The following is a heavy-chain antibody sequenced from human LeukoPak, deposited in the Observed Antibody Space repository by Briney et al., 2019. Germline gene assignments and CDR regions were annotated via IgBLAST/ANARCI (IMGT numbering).Heavy chain of an antibody. J-gene: IGHJ4*02. CDR2: IDYRGST. D-gene: IGHD1-26*01. Sequence: SHSLSPTRTVAGPSITIGDSDSSWIHQPPWKGLEWLGFIDYRGSTHYNPSLKSRVTISVDTSKNQCSLKLRSVTAADTAVYCCARESGVYWGQGTLVTVSS. V-gene: IGHV4-30-4*01. CDR1: GPSITIGDSD. CDR3: ARESGVY.